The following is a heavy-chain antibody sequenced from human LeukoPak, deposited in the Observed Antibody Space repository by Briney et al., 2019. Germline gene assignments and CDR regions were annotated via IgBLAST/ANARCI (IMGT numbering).Heavy chain of an antibody. D-gene: IGHD2-21*02. CDR3: ARGSYCGGDCYGWVDP. J-gene: IGHJ5*02. Sequence: GASVKVSCKASGYTFTGYYMHWVRQAPGQGLEWMGWISTYNGNTNYAQKFQGRVTMTTGTSTSTVYMELRSLRSDDSAVYYCARGSYCGGDCYGWVDPWGQGTLVTVSS. CDR2: ISTYNGNT. CDR1: GYTFTGYY. V-gene: IGHV1-18*04.